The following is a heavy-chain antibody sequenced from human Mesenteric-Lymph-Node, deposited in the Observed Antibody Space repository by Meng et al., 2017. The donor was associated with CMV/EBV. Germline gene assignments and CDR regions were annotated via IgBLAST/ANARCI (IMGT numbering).Heavy chain of an antibody. Sequence: GSLRLSCTVSGGSISSSSYYWGWIRQPPGKGLEWIGSIYYSGSTYYNPSLKSRVTISVDTSKNQFSLKLSSVTAADTALYSCARDHTSGNSHDAFDIWGRGTMVTVSS. CDR3: ARDHTSGNSHDAFDI. D-gene: IGHD2/OR15-2a*01. J-gene: IGHJ3*02. CDR1: GGSISSSSYY. V-gene: IGHV4-39*07. CDR2: IYYSGST.